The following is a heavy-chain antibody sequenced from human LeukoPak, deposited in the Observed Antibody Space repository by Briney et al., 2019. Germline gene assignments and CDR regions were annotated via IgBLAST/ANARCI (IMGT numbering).Heavy chain of an antibody. Sequence: ASVKVSCKASGYTFTSYGISWVRQAPGQGLEWMGWISAYNGNTNYAQKLHGRVTMPTDASTSTAYMELRSLRSDDTAVYYCARVYCSGGSCYSSFGGYFDYWGQGTLVTVSS. CDR3: ARVYCSGGSCYSSFGGYFDY. CDR1: GYTFTSYG. D-gene: IGHD2-15*01. V-gene: IGHV1-18*01. CDR2: ISAYNGNT. J-gene: IGHJ4*02.